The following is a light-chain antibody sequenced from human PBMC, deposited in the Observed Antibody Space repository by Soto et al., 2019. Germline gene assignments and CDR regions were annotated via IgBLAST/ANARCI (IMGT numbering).Light chain of an antibody. CDR1: QGISSY. J-gene: IGKJ4*01. Sequence: DIQLTQSPSFLSASVGDRVTITCRASQGISSYLAWYQQKPGKAPKLLIYAASTLQSGVPSRFSGSGSGTDFTLTISSLQPEDFATFYCPQTHTYPVTFGGGTKVEIK. V-gene: IGKV1-9*01. CDR2: AAS. CDR3: PQTHTYPVT.